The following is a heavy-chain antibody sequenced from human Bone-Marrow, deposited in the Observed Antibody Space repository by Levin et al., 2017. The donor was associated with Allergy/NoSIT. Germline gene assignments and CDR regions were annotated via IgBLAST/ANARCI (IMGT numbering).Heavy chain of an antibody. D-gene: IGHD1-26*01. CDR3: ARGIGMNWFDI. V-gene: IGHV3-48*01. Sequence: GESPKISCAASGFSISTYRMNWVRQAPGKGLEWISYITFSSGTVSYADSVKGRFTISRDNAKNALYLQMNSLRAEDTAVYYCARGIGMNWFDIWGQGTLVTVSS. CDR2: ITFSSGTV. J-gene: IGHJ5*02. CDR1: GFSISTYR.